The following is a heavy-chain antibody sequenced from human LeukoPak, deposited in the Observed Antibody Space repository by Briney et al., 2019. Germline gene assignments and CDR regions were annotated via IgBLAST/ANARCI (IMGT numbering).Heavy chain of an antibody. CDR1: GGTFSSYA. CDR2: IIPIFGTA. D-gene: IGHD5-18*01. J-gene: IGHJ5*02. V-gene: IGHV1-69*13. CDR3: ARDGPWGFVYSFVDTAMGIDWWFDP. Sequence: SVKVSCKASGGTFSSYAISWVRQAPGQGLEWMGGIIPIFGTANYAQKFQGRVTITADESTSTAYMELSSLRSEDTAVYYCARDGPWGFVYSFVDTAMGIDWWFDPWGQGTLVTVSS.